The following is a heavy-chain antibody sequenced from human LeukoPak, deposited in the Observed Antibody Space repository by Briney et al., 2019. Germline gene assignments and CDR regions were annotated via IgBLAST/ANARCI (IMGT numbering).Heavy chain of an antibody. J-gene: IGHJ6*02. CDR2: IYYSGST. CDR3: ARRGIAAAAYGAPDYYYGMDV. D-gene: IGHD6-13*01. V-gene: IGHV4-30-4*01. Sequence: PSQTLSLTCTVSGGSISSGDYYWSWIRQPPGKGLEWIGYIYYSGSTYYNPSLKSRVTISVDTSKNQFSLKLSSVTAADTAVYYCARRGIAAAAYGAPDYYYGMDVWGQGTTVTVSS. CDR1: GGSISSGDYY.